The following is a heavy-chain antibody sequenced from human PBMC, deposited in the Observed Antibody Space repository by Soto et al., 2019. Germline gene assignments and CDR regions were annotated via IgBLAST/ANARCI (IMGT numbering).Heavy chain of an antibody. CDR1: GYSISSGYY. Sequence: PSETLSLTCAVSGYSISSGYYWGCIRQPPGKGLEWIGSIYHSGSTYYNPSLKSRVTISVDTSKNQFSLKLSSVTAADTAVYYCATRTLGYCSSTSCHPYYYYYYGMDVWGQGTTVTVSS. CDR2: IYHSGST. D-gene: IGHD2-2*01. J-gene: IGHJ6*02. CDR3: ATRTLGYCSSTSCHPYYYYYYGMDV. V-gene: IGHV4-38-2*01.